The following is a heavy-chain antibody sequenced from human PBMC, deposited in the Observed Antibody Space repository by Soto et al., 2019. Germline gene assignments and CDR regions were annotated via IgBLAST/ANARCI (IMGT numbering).Heavy chain of an antibody. CDR2: TYYRSKWYN. V-gene: IGHV6-1*01. D-gene: IGHD6-19*01. CDR1: GDSVSSNSAA. CDR3: ARDPGQWLATGYHYYGMDV. Sequence: SQTLSLTCAISGDSVSSNSAAWNWIRQSPSRGLEWLGRTYYRSKWYNDYAVSVKSRITINPDTSKNQFSLQLNSVTPEDTAVYYCARDPGQWLATGYHYYGMDVWGQGTTVTVAS. J-gene: IGHJ6*02.